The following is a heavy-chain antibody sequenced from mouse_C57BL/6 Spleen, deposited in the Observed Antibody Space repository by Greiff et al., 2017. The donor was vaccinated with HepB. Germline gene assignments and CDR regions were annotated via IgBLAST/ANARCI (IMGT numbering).Heavy chain of an antibody. J-gene: IGHJ4*01. D-gene: IGHD3-3*01. CDR1: GYAFTNYL. Sequence: QVQLKESGAELVRPGTSVKVSCKASGYAFTNYLIEWVKQRPGQGLEWIGVINPGSGGTNYNEKFKGKATLTADKSSSTAYMQLSSLTSEDSAVYFCARGSNSLGERDYYAMDYWGQGTSVTVSS. V-gene: IGHV1-54*01. CDR2: INPGSGGT. CDR3: ARGSNSLGERDYYAMDY.